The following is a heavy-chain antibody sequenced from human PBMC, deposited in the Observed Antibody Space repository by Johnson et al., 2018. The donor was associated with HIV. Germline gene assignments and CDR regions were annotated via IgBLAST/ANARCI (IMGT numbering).Heavy chain of an antibody. D-gene: IGHD2-2*03. J-gene: IGHJ3*02. CDR1: GFSFSDYY. V-gene: IGHV3-11*04. Sequence: QVQLVESGGGLVKPGGSLRLSCTASGFSFSDYYMSWIRQAPGNGLEWVSYISGSGGTIYNADSVKGRFTISRDNAKNSLYLQMNSLRAEDTAVYYCASGYCSSTSCYGRKLLDDAFDIWGQGTMVTVSS. CDR3: ASGYCSSTSCYGRKLLDDAFDI. CDR2: ISGSGGTI.